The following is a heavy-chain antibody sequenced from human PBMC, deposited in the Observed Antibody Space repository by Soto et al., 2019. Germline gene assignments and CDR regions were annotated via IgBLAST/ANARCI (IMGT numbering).Heavy chain of an antibody. J-gene: IGHJ4*02. Sequence: VQLVESGGGLVQPGGSLRLSCAASEFTFNTLNMNWVRQAPGKGLEWVSYISFNSATIYYADSVQGRFTISRDNAKNLLYLHMNSLRAEDTAVYYCARGVAHFDSWGQGTLVTVSS. V-gene: IGHV3-48*01. CDR1: EFTFNTLN. CDR3: ARGVAHFDS. CDR2: ISFNSATI.